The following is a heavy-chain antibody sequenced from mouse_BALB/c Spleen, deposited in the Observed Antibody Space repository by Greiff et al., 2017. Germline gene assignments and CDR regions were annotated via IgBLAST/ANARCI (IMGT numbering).Heavy chain of an antibody. CDR1: GFTFSDYY. J-gene: IGHJ4*01. V-gene: IGHV5-4*02. Sequence: EVKLVESGGGLVKPGGSLKLSCAASGFTFSDYYMYWVRQTPEKRLEWVATISDGGSYTYYPDSVKGRFTIARDNAKNNLYLQMSSLKSEATAMYYCARDRGYAMDYWGQGTSVTVSS. D-gene: IGHD3-3*01. CDR3: ARDRGYAMDY. CDR2: ISDGGSYT.